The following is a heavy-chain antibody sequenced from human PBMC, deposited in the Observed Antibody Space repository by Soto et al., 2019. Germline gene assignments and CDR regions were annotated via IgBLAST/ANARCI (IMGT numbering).Heavy chain of an antibody. J-gene: IGHJ4*02. V-gene: IGHV4-59*01. CDR1: GGSISSYY. CDR2: IYYSGST. D-gene: IGHD1-26*01. CDR3: ARSPKPFINSASYYYFDY. Sequence: SETLSLTCTVSGGSISSYYWSWIRQPPGKGLEWIGYIYYSGSTNYNPSLKSRVTISVDTSKNQFSLKLSSVTAADTAVYYCARSPKPFINSASYYYFDYWGQGTLVTVSS.